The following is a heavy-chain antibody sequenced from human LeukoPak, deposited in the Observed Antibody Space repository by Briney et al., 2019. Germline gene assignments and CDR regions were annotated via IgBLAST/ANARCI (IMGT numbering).Heavy chain of an antibody. Sequence: GGSLRLSCAASGFTFSSCWMSWVRQAPGKGLEWVANIKQDGSEKYYVDSVKGRFTISRDISKNTLYLQMSSLRAEDTAVYYCARRAGGYSHPYDYWGQGVLVTVSS. D-gene: IGHD4-23*01. CDR1: GFTFSSCW. CDR2: IKQDGSEK. V-gene: IGHV3-7*03. CDR3: ARRAGGYSHPYDY. J-gene: IGHJ4*02.